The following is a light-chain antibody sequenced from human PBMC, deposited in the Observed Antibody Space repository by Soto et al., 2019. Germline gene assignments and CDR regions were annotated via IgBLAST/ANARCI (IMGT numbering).Light chain of an antibody. CDR1: SSNVGAYNY. CDR3: SSYSRSITLGV. J-gene: IGLJ3*02. V-gene: IGLV2-14*03. CDR2: DVS. Sequence: QSALTQPASVSGSPGQSITISCTGTSSNVGAYNYVSWYQQHPGKAPKLMIYDVSNRPSGISNRFSGSKSGNTASLTISGLQAEDEADYYCSSYSRSITLGVFGGGTKLTVL.